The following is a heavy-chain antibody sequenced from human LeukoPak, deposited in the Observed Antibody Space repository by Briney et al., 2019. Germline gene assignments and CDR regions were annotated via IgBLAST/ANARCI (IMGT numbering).Heavy chain of an antibody. J-gene: IGHJ6*04. V-gene: IGHV3-7*01. CDR2: IKQDGGEK. CDR3: ARDRGFGQADV. Sequence: GWSLRISCAASGFTFSGYWMTWLRQAPGKGLEWVANIKQDGGEKYYVDSVKGRFTISRDNAKNSLYLQMNSLRAEDTAVYYCARDRGFGQADVWGKGTTVTVSS. D-gene: IGHD3-10*01. CDR1: GFTFSGYW.